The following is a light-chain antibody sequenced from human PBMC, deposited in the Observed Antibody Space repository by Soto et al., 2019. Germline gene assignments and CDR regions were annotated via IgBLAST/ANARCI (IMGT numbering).Light chain of an antibody. CDR2: GAS. CDR3: HQRQYWPPIT. CDR1: QSVSNNY. J-gene: IGKJ5*01. V-gene: IGKV3-11*01. Sequence: EIVLTQSPGTLSLSPGGRATLSCSASQSVSNNYLAWYQQKPGQAPRLLIYGASNRATGIPARFSGSGSGTDFTLTISSLEPEDFAVYYCHQRQYWPPITFGQGTRLEIK.